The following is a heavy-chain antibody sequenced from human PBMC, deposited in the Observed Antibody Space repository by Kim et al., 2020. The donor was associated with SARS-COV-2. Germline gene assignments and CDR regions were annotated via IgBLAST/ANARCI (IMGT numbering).Heavy chain of an antibody. J-gene: IGHJ3*02. Sequence: GGSLRLSCATSGFTFSAYVMNWVRQAPGKGLEWFSFITKSSTTIYYADSVEGRFTISRDNAKNSLFLQMNSLRDEDTALYYCVRDRMGGAFDMWGQGTMVTVSS. D-gene: IGHD3-16*01. V-gene: IGHV3-48*02. CDR3: VRDRMGGAFDM. CDR2: ITKSSTTI. CDR1: GFTFSAYV.